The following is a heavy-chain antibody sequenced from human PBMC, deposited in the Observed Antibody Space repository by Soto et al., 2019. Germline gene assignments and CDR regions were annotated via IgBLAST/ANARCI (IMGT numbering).Heavy chain of an antibody. D-gene: IGHD1-1*01. Sequence: KPSETLSLTCTVSGGSISSGGYYWSWIRQHPGKGLEWIGYIYYSGSTYYNPSLKSRVTISVDTSKNQFSLKLSSVTAADTAVYYCARDLRATGKGSGYYYYYGMDVWGQGTTVTVSS. CDR3: ARDLRATGKGSGYYYYYGMDV. J-gene: IGHJ6*02. V-gene: IGHV4-31*03. CDR2: IYYSGST. CDR1: GGSISSGGYY.